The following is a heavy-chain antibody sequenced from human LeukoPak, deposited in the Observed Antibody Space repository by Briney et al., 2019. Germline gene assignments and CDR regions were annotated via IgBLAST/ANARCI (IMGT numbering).Heavy chain of an antibody. V-gene: IGHV4-61*01. CDR3: ARDSSPHCSSTSCYRGY. J-gene: IGHJ4*02. CDR1: GVSVSSGNYY. CDR2: IYYSGST. Sequence: PSETLSLTCTVSGVSVSSGNYYWSWIRQPPGKGLEWIGYIYYSGSTNYNPSLKSRVTISVDTSKNQFSLKLSSVTAADTAVYYCARDSSPHCSSTSCYRGYWGQGTLVTVSS. D-gene: IGHD2-2*02.